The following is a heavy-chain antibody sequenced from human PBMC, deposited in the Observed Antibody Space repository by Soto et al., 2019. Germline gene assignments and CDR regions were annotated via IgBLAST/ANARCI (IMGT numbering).Heavy chain of an antibody. CDR1: GFPFSSYA. V-gene: IGHV3-23*01. CDR2: STGAGGST. Sequence: PGGSLRLSCAASGFPFSSYAISWVRQAPGKGLEWVAASTGAGGSTYKVDSEKGRFTISRDNSKKTVYLQLGGLRAEDTAIYYCAKGHSDYQGDYNYYGMDVWGQGTTVTVSS. CDR3: AKGHSDYQGDYNYYGMDV. J-gene: IGHJ6*02. D-gene: IGHD4-4*01.